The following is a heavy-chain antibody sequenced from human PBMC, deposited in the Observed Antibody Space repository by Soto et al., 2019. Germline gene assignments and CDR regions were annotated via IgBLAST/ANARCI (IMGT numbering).Heavy chain of an antibody. V-gene: IGHV4-59*01. CDR1: GGSISTYY. D-gene: IGHD3-10*01. CDR2: IYYSGNT. Sequence: SETLSLTCTVSGGSISTYYWTWIRQPPGKGLEWIGYIYYSGNTNYNPSLKSRVTISEDTSKKQFSLKLSSVTAADTAVYYCARGGGYSNPYNFDYWGQGPLVTVSS. CDR3: ARGGGYSNPYNFDY. J-gene: IGHJ4*02.